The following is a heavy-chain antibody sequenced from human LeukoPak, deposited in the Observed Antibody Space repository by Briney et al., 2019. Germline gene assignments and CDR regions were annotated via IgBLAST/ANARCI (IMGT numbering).Heavy chain of an antibody. V-gene: IGHV1-18*01. CDR2: ISAYNGNT. J-gene: IGHJ4*02. CDR3: ARDNYGWFGELLYHFDY. CDR1: GYTFTSYG. Sequence: ASVKVSCKASGYTFTSYGISWVRQAPGQGLERMGWISAYNGNTNYAQKLQGRVTMTTDTSTSTAYMELRSLRSDDTAVYYCARDNYGWFGELLYHFDYWGQGTLVTVSS. D-gene: IGHD3-10*01.